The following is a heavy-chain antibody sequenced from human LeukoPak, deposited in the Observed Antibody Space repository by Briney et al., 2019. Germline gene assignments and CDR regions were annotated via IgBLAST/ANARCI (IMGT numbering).Heavy chain of an antibody. CDR1: GFTFSSYT. J-gene: IGHJ4*02. V-gene: IGHV3-30*04. Sequence: QTGGSLGLSCAASGFTFSSYTMHWVRQAPGKGLEWVAVIYYDGSNKYYADSVKGRFTISRDNSKNTLYLQMNSLRAEDTAVYYCARDLGGDPRQLVPCFDYWGQGTLVTVSS. CDR2: IYYDGSNK. CDR3: ARDLGGDPRQLVPCFDY. D-gene: IGHD6-13*01.